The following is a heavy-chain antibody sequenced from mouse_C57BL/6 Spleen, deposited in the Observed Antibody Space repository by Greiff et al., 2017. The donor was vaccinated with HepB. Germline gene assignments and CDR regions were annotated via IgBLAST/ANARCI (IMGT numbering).Heavy chain of an antibody. V-gene: IGHV1-82*01. CDR2: IYPGDGDT. Sequence: VQLQQSGPELVKPGASVKISCKASGYAFSSSWMNWVKQRPGKGLEWIGRIYPGDGDTNYNGKFKGKATLTADKSSSTAYMQLSSLTSEDSAVYFCARWDYYGSSYPYAMDYWGQGTSVTVSS. CDR3: ARWDYYGSSYPYAMDY. D-gene: IGHD1-1*01. J-gene: IGHJ4*01. CDR1: GYAFSSSW.